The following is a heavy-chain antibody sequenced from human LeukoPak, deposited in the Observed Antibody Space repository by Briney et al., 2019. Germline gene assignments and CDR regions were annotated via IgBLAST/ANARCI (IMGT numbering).Heavy chain of an antibody. CDR2: IYCSGST. J-gene: IGHJ4*02. D-gene: IGHD6-13*01. CDR1: GGSISSSSYY. CDR3: ARGKWVAAAGMLDY. Sequence: SETLSLTCTVSGGSISSSSYYWGWIRQPPGKGLEWIGSIYCSGSTYYNPSLKSRVTISVDTSKNQFSLKLSSVTAADTAVYYCARGKWVAAAGMLDYWGQGTLVTVSS. V-gene: IGHV4-39*07.